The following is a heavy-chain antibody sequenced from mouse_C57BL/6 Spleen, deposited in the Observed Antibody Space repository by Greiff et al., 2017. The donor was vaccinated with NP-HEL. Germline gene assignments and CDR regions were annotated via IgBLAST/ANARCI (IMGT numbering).Heavy chain of an antibody. CDR3: AKHRDYDDAMDY. Sequence: VQLQESGPGLVQPSQSLSITCTVSGFSLTSYGVHWVRQSPGKGLEWLGVIWSGGSTDYNAAFISRLSISKDNSKSQVFFKMNSLQTDDTAMYYCAKHRDYDDAMDYWGQGTSVTVSS. V-gene: IGHV2-2*01. CDR1: GFSLTSYG. CDR2: IWSGGST. D-gene: IGHD2-4*01. J-gene: IGHJ4*01.